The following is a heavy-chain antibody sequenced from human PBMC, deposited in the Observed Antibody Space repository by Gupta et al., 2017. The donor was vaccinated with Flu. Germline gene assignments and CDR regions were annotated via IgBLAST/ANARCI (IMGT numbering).Heavy chain of an antibody. CDR1: GGTFGSYT. CDR3: ARGVSNSAFTHWYFDL. J-gene: IGHJ2*01. Sequence: QVQLVQSGADVKKPGSSVRVSCKASGGTFGSYTVAWVRQPPGQGLEWMGRIPPAFGSTNYAQHFQDRVTLTADRSTGTAYMELRSLSSADTAVYFCARGVSNSAFTHWYFDLWGRGTLVTVSS. V-gene: IGHV1-69*06. CDR2: IPPAFGST. D-gene: IGHD1-1*01.